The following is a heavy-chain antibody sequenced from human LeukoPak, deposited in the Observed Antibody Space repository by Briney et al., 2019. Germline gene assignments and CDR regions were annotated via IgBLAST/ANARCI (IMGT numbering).Heavy chain of an antibody. CDR1: GGSISSGGYY. V-gene: IGHV4-31*03. CDR3: ARGLPNSSGGWFDP. Sequence: SQTLSLTCTVSGGSISSGGYYWSWIRQHPGKGLEWIGYIYYSGSTYYNPSLKSRVTISVDTSKNQFSLKLSSVTAAYTAVYYCARGLPNSSGGWFDPWGQGTLVTVSS. J-gene: IGHJ5*02. D-gene: IGHD6-6*01. CDR2: IYYSGST.